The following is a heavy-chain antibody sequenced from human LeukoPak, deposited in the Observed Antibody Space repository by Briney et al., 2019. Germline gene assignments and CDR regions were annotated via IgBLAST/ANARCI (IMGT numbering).Heavy chain of an antibody. D-gene: IGHD3-22*01. CDR2: IYYSGRT. Sequence: PSETLSLTCTVSGGSISSSSNYWGWIRQPPGKGLEWIGSIYYSGRTYYSPSLKSRVTLSVDTSKNQFSLNLSSVTAADTAVYYCARDLIVGDEGFDYWGQGTLVTVSS. CDR3: ARDLIVGDEGFDY. J-gene: IGHJ4*02. V-gene: IGHV4-39*07. CDR1: GGSISSSSNY.